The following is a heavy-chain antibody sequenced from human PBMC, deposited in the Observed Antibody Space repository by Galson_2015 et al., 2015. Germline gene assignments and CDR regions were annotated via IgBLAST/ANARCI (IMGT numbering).Heavy chain of an antibody. CDR3: AHRNDYDVLASSMDY. D-gene: IGHD3/OR15-3a*01. J-gene: IGHJ4*02. CDR2: IYGNDDK. Sequence: PALVKPTQPLTLPCTFSGFSISTRGVGVGWIRQPPGKALEWLALIYGNDDKRYSPSLKSRLTITKDTSKNQVVLTMTNMDPVDTATYYCAHRNDYDVLASSMDYWGQGTLVTVSS. V-gene: IGHV2-5*01. CDR1: GFSISTRGVG.